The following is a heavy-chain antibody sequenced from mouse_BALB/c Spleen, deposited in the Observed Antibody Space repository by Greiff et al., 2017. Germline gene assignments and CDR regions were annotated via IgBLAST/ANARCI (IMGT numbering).Heavy chain of an antibody. Sequence: EVKLVETGGGLVQPKGSLKLSCAASGFTFNTNAMNWVRQAPGKGLEWVARIRSKSNNYATYYADSVKDRFTISRDDSQSMLYLQMNNLKTEDTAMYYCVKWDWFAYWGQGTLVTVSA. CDR1: GFTFNTNA. D-gene: IGHD1-3*01. V-gene: IGHV10S3*01. J-gene: IGHJ3*01. CDR3: VKWDWFAY. CDR2: IRSKSNNYAT.